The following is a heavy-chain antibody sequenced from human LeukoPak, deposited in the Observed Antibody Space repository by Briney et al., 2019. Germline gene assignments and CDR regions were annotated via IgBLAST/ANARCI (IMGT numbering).Heavy chain of an antibody. D-gene: IGHD3-10*01. CDR2: IKSKTDGGTP. J-gene: IGHJ4*02. CDR1: GFTFSNPW. V-gene: IGHV3-15*01. Sequence: GGSLRLSCAASGFTFSNPWMSWVRQAPGKGLEWVGRIKSKTDGGTPDYAAPVKGRFTISRDDSKHTLYLQMNSLKTEDTAVYYCTTSSGLMVRGLVVSSWDYWGQGTLVTVSS. CDR3: TTSSGLMVRGLVVSSWDY.